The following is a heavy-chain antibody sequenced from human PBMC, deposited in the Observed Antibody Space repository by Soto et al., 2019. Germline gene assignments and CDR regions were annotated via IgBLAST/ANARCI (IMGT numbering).Heavy chain of an antibody. CDR3: ARTRSGDSSSWYGWFDP. CDR2: IIPIFGTA. D-gene: IGHD6-13*01. V-gene: IGHV1-69*13. J-gene: IGHJ5*02. CDR1: GGTFSSYA. Sequence: SVKVSCKASGGTFSSYAISWVRQAPGQGLEWMGGIIPIFGTANYAQKFQGRVTITADESTSTAYMELSSLRSEDTAVYYCARTRSGDSSSWYGWFDPWGQGTLVTVSS.